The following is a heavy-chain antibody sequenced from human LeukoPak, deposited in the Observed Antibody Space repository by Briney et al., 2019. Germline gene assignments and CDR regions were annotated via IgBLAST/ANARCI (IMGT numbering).Heavy chain of an antibody. J-gene: IGHJ6*04. Sequence: GGSLRLSCAASGFTFSSYSMNWVRQAPGKGLEWVSSISSSSSYIYYADSVKGRFTISRDNAKNSLYLQMNSLRAEDTAVYYCARYCSGGSCYYHYYGMDVWGKGTTVTVSS. CDR3: ARYCSGGSCYYHYYGMDV. D-gene: IGHD2-15*01. CDR1: GFTFSSYS. V-gene: IGHV3-21*01. CDR2: ISSSSSYI.